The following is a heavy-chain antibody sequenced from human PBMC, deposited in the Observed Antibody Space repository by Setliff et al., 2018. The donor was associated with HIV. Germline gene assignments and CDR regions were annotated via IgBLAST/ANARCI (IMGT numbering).Heavy chain of an antibody. V-gene: IGHV1-18*01. D-gene: IGHD3-10*01. Sequence: GASVKVSCKAYGHTYNAYGITWVRQAPGQGLEWMGWISAHYGSTKYAQTLPGRVTMTTDTSTNTAYIELRSLRSDDTAVYYCASSSPTTYYYGSGSPPLDYWGQGTLVTVSS. J-gene: IGHJ4*02. CDR3: ASSSPTTYYYGSGSPPLDY. CDR1: GHTYNAYG. CDR2: ISAHYGST.